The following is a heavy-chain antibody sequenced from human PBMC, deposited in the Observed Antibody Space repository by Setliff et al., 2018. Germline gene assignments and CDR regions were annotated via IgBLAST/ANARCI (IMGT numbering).Heavy chain of an antibody. J-gene: IGHJ4*02. V-gene: IGHV4-59*12. D-gene: IGHD3-22*01. Sequence: ASETLSLTCTVSGGSISSYYWSWIRQPPGKGLEWIGYIYYSGSTNYNPSLKSRVTMSVDTSKNQFSLKLSSVTAADTAVYYCARESRYYYDNLGTLDYWGQGTLVTVSS. CDR2: IYYSGST. CDR3: ARESRYYYDNLGTLDY. CDR1: GGSISSYY.